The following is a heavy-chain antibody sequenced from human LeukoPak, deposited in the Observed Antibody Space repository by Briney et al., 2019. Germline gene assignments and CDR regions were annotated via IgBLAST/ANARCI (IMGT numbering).Heavy chain of an antibody. CDR1: GFTFSNAW. Sequence: PGGSLRLSCAASGFTFSNAWMNWVRQAPGKGLEWVSSISGSSIYINYADSVKGRFTISRDNSKNTLYLQMNSLRAEDTAVYYCARGPSGYHNTGGQGTLVTVSS. D-gene: IGHD5-12*01. J-gene: IGHJ4*02. V-gene: IGHV3-21*01. CDR3: ARGPSGYHNT. CDR2: ISGSSIYI.